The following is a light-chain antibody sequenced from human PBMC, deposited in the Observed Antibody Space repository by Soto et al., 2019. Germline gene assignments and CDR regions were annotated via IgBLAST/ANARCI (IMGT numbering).Light chain of an antibody. Sequence: DIQMTQSPSSLSASVGDRVTITCRASQSISSYLNWYQQKPGKAPKLLIYAASSLQSGVPSRFSGSGSETDFTLTISSLQPEDFATYYCQQSYSTPPRTFGQGTKLEIK. J-gene: IGKJ2*01. V-gene: IGKV1-39*01. CDR1: QSISSY. CDR3: QQSYSTPPRT. CDR2: AAS.